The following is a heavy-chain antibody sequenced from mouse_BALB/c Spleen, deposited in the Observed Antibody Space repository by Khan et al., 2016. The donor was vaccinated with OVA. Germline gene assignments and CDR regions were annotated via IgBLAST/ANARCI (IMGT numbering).Heavy chain of an antibody. CDR1: GFSLNNYS. Sequence: QVQLKESGPGLVQPSQSLSITCTVSGFSLNNYSVHWVRQSPGKGLEWLGVIWSAGSTDYNAAFISRLTISKDNSRSQVFFKMNSLQPNDKAIYYGARRGYDYGRGALFAYWGQGTLVTVSA. CDR2: IWSAGST. D-gene: IGHD2-4*01. CDR3: ARRGYDYGRGALFAY. V-gene: IGHV2-2*02. J-gene: IGHJ3*01.